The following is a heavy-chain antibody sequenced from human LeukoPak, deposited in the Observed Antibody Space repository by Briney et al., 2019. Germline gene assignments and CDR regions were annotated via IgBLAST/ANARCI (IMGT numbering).Heavy chain of an antibody. Sequence: ASVKVSCKASGCTFTSYYMHWVRQAPGQGLEWMGIINPSGGSTSYAQKFQGRVTMTRDTSTSTVYMELSSLRSEDTAVYYCAIRLDLGDYYYYGMDVWGQGTTVTVSS. D-gene: IGHD1-7*01. J-gene: IGHJ6*02. CDR1: GCTFTSYY. CDR3: AIRLDLGDYYYYGMDV. V-gene: IGHV1-46*01. CDR2: INPSGGST.